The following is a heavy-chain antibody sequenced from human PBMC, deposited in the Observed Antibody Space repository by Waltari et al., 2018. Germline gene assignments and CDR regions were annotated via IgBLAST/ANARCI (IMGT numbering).Heavy chain of an antibody. CDR1: GYAFTSYY. D-gene: IGHD1-26*01. CDR2: THPNRGDT. Sequence: QVQLVQSGAEVKKPGASVKVSCKASGYAFTSYYMHWVRQAPGQGLEWMRGTHPNRGDTDYSQKFQGRVTMTRDTSITTAFMDLSRLRSDDTAVYYCARSYQSGSYWDYWGQGTLVTVSS. V-gene: IGHV1-2*02. J-gene: IGHJ4*02. CDR3: ARSYQSGSYWDY.